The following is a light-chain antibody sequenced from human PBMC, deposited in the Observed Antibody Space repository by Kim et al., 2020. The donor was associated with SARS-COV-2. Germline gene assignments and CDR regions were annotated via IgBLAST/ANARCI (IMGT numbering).Light chain of an antibody. CDR1: SLRSYY. Sequence: SSELTQDPAVSVALGQTVRITCQGDSLRSYYATWDQQKPRQAPVLVIYGRNNRPSGIPDRFSGSISGNTASLTISGAQAEDEADFYCQSRDSGGNVVFGGGTKVTVL. J-gene: IGLJ2*01. V-gene: IGLV3-19*01. CDR3: QSRDSGGNVV. CDR2: GRN.